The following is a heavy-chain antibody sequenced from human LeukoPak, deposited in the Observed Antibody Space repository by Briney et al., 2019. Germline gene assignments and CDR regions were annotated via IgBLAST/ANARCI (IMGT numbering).Heavy chain of an antibody. Sequence: NPSETLSLTCTVSGGSISSYYWSWIRQPAGKGLEWIGRIYTSGSTNYNPSLKSRVTMSVDTSKNQFSLKLSSVTAADTAVYYCARDFFSVWELSSSYYYYMDVWGKGTTVTVSS. J-gene: IGHJ6*03. CDR1: GGSISSYY. D-gene: IGHD1-26*01. V-gene: IGHV4-4*07. CDR2: IYTSGST. CDR3: ARDFFSVWELSSSYYYYMDV.